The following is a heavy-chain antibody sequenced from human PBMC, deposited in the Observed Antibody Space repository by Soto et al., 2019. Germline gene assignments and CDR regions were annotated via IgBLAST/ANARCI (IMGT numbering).Heavy chain of an antibody. Sequence: QVQLVQSGAKVKRPGSSVKVSCKASGGTFNSHTINWVRQAPGQGLEWVGRVVPLLGIESHPQKFKDRLTITAAISTGSVFMELSNLRSESTAVYYCTRAHPEKYVVPVLRQHFDSCGTRTLLTVCS. D-gene: IGHD3-10*02. CDR1: GGTFNSHT. V-gene: IGHV1-69*02. J-gene: IGHJ4*02. CDR3: TRAHPEKYVVPVLRQHFDS. CDR2: VVPLLGIE.